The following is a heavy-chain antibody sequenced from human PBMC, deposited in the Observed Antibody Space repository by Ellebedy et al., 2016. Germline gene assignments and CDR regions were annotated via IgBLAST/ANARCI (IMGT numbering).Heavy chain of an antibody. D-gene: IGHD5-24*01. J-gene: IGHJ4*02. CDR3: ARWAEVATIRYYFDY. CDR1: GGSISTYH. Sequence: SETLSLXCTVSGGSISTYHWSWIRQPPGKGLEFIGYIFYSGNTNYNPSLKSRVTISLDTSRNQLSLKLSSVTAADTAVYYCARWAEVATIRYYFDYWGQGALVTVSA. V-gene: IGHV4-59*12. CDR2: IFYSGNT.